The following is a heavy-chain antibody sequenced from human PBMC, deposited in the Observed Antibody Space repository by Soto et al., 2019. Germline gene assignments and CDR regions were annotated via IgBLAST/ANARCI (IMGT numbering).Heavy chain of an antibody. J-gene: IGHJ4*02. CDR2: IWYEGTQK. Sequence: SLRLAFEASGFTWNTYSMHWVRHPPGKRLEWLAAIWYEGTQKYYADSVKGRFIISIDNSKKTLYLEMNSLRAEDTAVYYCARAGGTTVTGLWHFDSWGQGTLVTASS. V-gene: IGHV3-33*01. CDR1: GFTWNTYS. D-gene: IGHD4-17*01. CDR3: ARAGGTTVTGLWHFDS.